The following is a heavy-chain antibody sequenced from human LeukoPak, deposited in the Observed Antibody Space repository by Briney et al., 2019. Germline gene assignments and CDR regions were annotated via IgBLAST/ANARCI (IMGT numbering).Heavy chain of an antibody. CDR2: MNPNSGNT. CDR3: ARRPAVAGTLPDY. CDR1: GYTFTNYD. Sequence: ASVTVSCKASGYTFTNYDINWVRQAAGQGLEWMGWMNPNSGNTGYAQKFQGRVTMTRDNSITTAYMELSSLRAEDTAIYYCARRPAVAGTLPDYWGQGTLVTVSS. J-gene: IGHJ4*02. D-gene: IGHD6-19*01. V-gene: IGHV1-8*01.